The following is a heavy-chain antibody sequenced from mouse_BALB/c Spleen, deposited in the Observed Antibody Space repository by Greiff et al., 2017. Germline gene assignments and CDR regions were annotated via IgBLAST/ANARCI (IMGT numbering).Heavy chain of an antibody. CDR1: GFTFSSFG. CDR2: ISSGSSTI. V-gene: IGHV5-17*02. J-gene: IGHJ1*01. D-gene: IGHD2-1*01. Sequence: EVQLVESGGGLVQPGGSRKLSCAASGFTFSSFGMHWVRQAPEKGLEWVAYISSGSSTIYYADTVKGRFTISRDNPKNTLFLQMTSLRSEDTAMYYCATYGNYVYWYFDVWGAGTTVTVSS. CDR3: ATYGNYVYWYFDV.